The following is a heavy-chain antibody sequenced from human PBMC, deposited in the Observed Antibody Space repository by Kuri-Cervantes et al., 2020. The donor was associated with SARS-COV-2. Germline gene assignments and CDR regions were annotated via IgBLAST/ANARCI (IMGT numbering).Heavy chain of an antibody. CDR1: GYSFTSYW. Sequence: KVSCKGSGYSFTSYWIAWVRQMPGKGLEWIGIIWPSDSETRYSPSFQDQVTISGDESINTAYLQWSSLKASDTAIYYCARRPRYCSDTSCYYLDYWGQGTLVTVSS. J-gene: IGHJ4*02. CDR3: ARRPRYCSDTSCYYLDY. V-gene: IGHV5-51*01. D-gene: IGHD2-2*01. CDR2: IWPSDSET.